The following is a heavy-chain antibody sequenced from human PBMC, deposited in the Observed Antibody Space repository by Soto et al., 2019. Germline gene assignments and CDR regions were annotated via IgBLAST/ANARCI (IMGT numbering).Heavy chain of an antibody. J-gene: IGHJ4*02. V-gene: IGHV4-39*01. CDR2: VYYSGTT. CDR1: GGSINSATYY. D-gene: IGHD6-19*01. CDR3: VRHQRYSSGGYIDY. Sequence: QLQLQESGPGLVKPSETLSLTCTVSGGSINSATYYWGWIRQPPGKGLEWIGNVYYSGTTYYNPSLKGRVTISVDTSKNQFSLKLSSVTAADSAVFFCVRHQRYSSGGYIDYWRQGTPVTASS.